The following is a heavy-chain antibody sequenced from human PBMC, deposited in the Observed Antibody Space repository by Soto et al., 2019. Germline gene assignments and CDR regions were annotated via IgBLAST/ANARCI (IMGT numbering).Heavy chain of an antibody. J-gene: IGHJ4*02. CDR1: GGSFSGYY. D-gene: IGHD5-12*01. Sequence: QVQLQQWGAGLLKPSETLSLTCAVYGGSFSGYYWSWIRQPPGKGLEWIGEINHSGSTNYNPSLKSRVTISVDASKTQFSLELSSVTAADTAVYYCARGRSGYDLGFFDYWCQGTLVTVSS. V-gene: IGHV4-34*01. CDR2: INHSGST. CDR3: ARGRSGYDLGFFDY.